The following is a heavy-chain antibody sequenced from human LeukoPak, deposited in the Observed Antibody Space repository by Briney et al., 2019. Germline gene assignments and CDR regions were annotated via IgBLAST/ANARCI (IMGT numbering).Heavy chain of an antibody. CDR2: IKQDGSQI. CDR1: GFTFSTYW. V-gene: IGHV3-7*01. CDR3: ARVRDYGDYAPHFDY. Sequence: PGGSLRLSCAASGFTFSTYWMTWVRQAPGKWLEWVANIKQDGSQIYYVDSVKGRFTISRDNAKNSLYLQMNSLRAEDTAVYYCARVRDYGDYAPHFDYWGQGTLVTVSS. D-gene: IGHD4-17*01. J-gene: IGHJ4*02.